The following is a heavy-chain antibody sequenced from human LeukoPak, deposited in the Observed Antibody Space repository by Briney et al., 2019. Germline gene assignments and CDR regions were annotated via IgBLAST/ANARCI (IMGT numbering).Heavy chain of an antibody. CDR1: GFTFSSYA. V-gene: IGHV3-23*01. D-gene: IGHD3-22*01. CDR3: AKLDYYDTH. CDR2: ITGSSAST. J-gene: IGHJ4*02. Sequence: LPGGSLRLSCAASGFTFSSYAMSWVRQASGKGLEWVSSITGSSASTYYADSVKGRFTISRDNSKNTLYLQMNSLRAEDTAVYFCAKLDYYDTHWGQGTLVTVSS.